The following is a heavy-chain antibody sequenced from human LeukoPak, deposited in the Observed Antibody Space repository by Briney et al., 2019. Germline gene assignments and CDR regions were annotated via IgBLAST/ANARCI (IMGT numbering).Heavy chain of an antibody. CDR1: GGSLSSYY. D-gene: IGHD2-2*01. CDR2: IYTSGSS. Sequence: SETLSLTCTVSGGSLSSYYWSWIRQPAGKGLEWIGRIYTSGSSNYNPSLKSRVTMSVDTSKNQFSLKLNSVTAADTAVYYCASGYCSTTSCPHYWGQGTLVTVSS. J-gene: IGHJ4*02. CDR3: ASGYCSTTSCPHY. V-gene: IGHV4-4*07.